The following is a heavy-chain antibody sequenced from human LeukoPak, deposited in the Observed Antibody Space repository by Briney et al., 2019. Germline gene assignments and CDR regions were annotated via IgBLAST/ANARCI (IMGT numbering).Heavy chain of an antibody. CDR1: GFTFSSYG. CDR3: AKDPLYYGSGSYSYFDY. D-gene: IGHD3-10*01. CDR2: IRYDGSNK. V-gene: IGHV3-30*02. Sequence: GGSLRLSCAASGFTFSSYGMHWVRQAPGKGLEWVAFIRYDGSNKYYADSVKGRFTISRDNSKNTLYLQMNSLRAEDTAVYYCAKDPLYYGSGSYSYFDYWGQGTLVTVSS. J-gene: IGHJ4*02.